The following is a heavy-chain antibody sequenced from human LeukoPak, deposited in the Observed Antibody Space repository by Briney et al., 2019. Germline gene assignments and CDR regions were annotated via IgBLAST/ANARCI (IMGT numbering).Heavy chain of an antibody. V-gene: IGHV1-58*02. Sequence: SVKVSCKASGFTFTSSAMQWVRQARGQRLEWIGWIVVGSGNTNYAQKFQERVTITRDMSTSTAYMELSSLRSEDTAVYYCAADPAGYDGMDVWGQGTTVTVSS. CDR3: AADPAGYDGMDV. CDR2: IVVGSGNT. CDR1: GFTFTSSA. J-gene: IGHJ6*02.